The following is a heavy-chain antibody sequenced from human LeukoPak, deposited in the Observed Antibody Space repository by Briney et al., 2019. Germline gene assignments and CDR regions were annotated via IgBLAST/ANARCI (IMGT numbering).Heavy chain of an antibody. Sequence: GGSLRLSCAASGFTFSSYAMSWVRQAPGKGLEWVSAISGSGGSTYYADSVKGRFTISGDNSKNTLYLQMNSLRAEDMAVYYCAKSPGPYCSSTSCRPWGQGTLVTVSS. CDR3: AKSPGPYCSSTSCRP. CDR2: ISGSGGST. J-gene: IGHJ5*02. CDR1: GFTFSSYA. D-gene: IGHD2-2*01. V-gene: IGHV3-23*01.